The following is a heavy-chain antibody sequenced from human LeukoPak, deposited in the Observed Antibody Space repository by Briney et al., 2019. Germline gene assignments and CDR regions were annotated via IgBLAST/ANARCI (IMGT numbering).Heavy chain of an antibody. CDR2: INPNSGGT. Sequence: ASVKVSCKASEYTFTNYYMHWVRQAPGPGLEWTGWINPNSGGTNYAQKFPGRVTTTRETSISTAYMELSRLRSDDMAGYYCARAGRYSSGWYSYWGQGTLVTVSS. V-gene: IGHV1-2*02. J-gene: IGHJ4*02. CDR3: ARAGRYSSGWYSY. CDR1: EYTFTNYY. D-gene: IGHD6-19*01.